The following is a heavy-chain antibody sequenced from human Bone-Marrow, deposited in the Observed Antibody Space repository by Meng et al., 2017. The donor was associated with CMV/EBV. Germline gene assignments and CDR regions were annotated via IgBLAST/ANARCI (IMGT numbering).Heavy chain of an antibody. J-gene: IGHJ4*02. D-gene: IGHD1-14*01. V-gene: IGHV1-2*04. CDR3: ARGVVGTRRNRVADY. CDR1: GYTFTGYY. CDR2: INPNSGGT. Sequence: SGYTFTGYYMHWVRQAPGQGLEWMGWINPNSGGTNYAQKFQGWVTMTRDTSISTAYMELSRLRSDDTAVYYCARGVVGTRRNRVADYWGQGTLVTVSS.